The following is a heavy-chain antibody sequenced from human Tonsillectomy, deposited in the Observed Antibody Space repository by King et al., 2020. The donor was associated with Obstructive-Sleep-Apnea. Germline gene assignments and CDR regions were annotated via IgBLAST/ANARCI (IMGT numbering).Heavy chain of an antibody. Sequence: QLQESGPGLVKPSQTLSLTCTVSGGSISSGGYFWSWIRQHPGKGLEWIGYIYYIGSTYYNPSLKSRPTISVETSKNQFSLKLVSVTAADTAVYYCARGHGFSSWYDWYFDLWGRGTLVTVSS. CDR3: ARGHGFSSWYDWYFDL. J-gene: IGHJ2*01. D-gene: IGHD6-13*01. V-gene: IGHV4-31*03. CDR1: GGSISSGGYF. CDR2: IYYIGST.